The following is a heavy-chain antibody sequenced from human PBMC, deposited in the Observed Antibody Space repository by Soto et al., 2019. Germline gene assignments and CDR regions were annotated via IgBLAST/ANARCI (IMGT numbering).Heavy chain of an antibody. CDR1: GGSISSSSYY. Sequence: SETLSLTCTVSGGSISSSSYYWGWIRQPPGKGLEWIGSIYYSGSTYYNPSLKSRVTISVDTSKNQFSLKLSSVTAADTAVYYCATTRPDYYDSSGFDYWGQGTLVTVSS. CDR3: ATTRPDYYDSSGFDY. CDR2: IYYSGST. J-gene: IGHJ4*02. V-gene: IGHV4-39*01. D-gene: IGHD3-22*01.